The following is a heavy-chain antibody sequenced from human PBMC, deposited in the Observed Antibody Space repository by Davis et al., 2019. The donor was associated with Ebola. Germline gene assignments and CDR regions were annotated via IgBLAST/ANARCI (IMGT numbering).Heavy chain of an antibody. CDR3: ARPYYDSSGYPYDAFDI. D-gene: IGHD3-22*01. CDR1: GYSFTSYW. CDR2: IDPSDSYT. V-gene: IGHV5-10-1*01. J-gene: IGHJ3*02. Sequence: GESLKISCTGSGYSFTSYWISWVRQMPGKGLEWMGRIDPSDSYTNYSPSFQGHATISADKSISTAYLQWSSLKASDTAMYYCARPYYDSSGYPYDAFDIWGQGTMVTVSS.